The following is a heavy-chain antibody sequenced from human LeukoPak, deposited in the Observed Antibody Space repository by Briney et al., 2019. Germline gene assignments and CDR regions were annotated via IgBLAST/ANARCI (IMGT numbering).Heavy chain of an antibody. Sequence: GGSLRLSCAASGFTFHNYAMHWVRQAPGKGLEWVAVLSFDGSNKYYADSVKGRFTISRDDSKNTLYLQMNSLRAEDTAVYYCARDPPYYYDSSAYFGASDIWGQGTMVTVSS. J-gene: IGHJ3*02. CDR3: ARDPPYYYDSSAYFGASDI. CDR2: LSFDGSNK. CDR1: GFTFHNYA. D-gene: IGHD3-22*01. V-gene: IGHV3-30*04.